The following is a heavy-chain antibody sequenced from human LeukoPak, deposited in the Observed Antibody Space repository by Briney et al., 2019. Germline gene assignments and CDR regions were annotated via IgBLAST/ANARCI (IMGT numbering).Heavy chain of an antibody. CDR1: GFTFSSYG. V-gene: IGHV3-30*02. Sequence: RTGGSLRLSCAASGFTFSSYGMHWVRQAPGKGLEWAAFIRYDGSNKYYADSVKGRFTISRDNSKNTLYLQMNGLRAEDTAVYYCAKDRGYATLFDYWGQGTLVTVSS. CDR3: AKDRGYATLFDY. J-gene: IGHJ4*02. CDR2: IRYDGSNK. D-gene: IGHD2-8*01.